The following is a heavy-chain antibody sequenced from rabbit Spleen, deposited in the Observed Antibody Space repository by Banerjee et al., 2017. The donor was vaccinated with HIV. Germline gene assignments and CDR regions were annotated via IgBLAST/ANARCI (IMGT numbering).Heavy chain of an antibody. D-gene: IGHD4-2*01. Sequence: QEQLEESGGDLVKPGAALTLTCKASGLDFTKNYWICWIRQAPGKGLEWIACFDVTKYGTAYYASWAKGRFTISKTSSTTVTLRMTSLTAADTATYFCARDAAGREDFNLWGQGTLVTVS. CDR2: FDVTKYGTA. CDR1: GLDFTKNYW. J-gene: IGHJ4*01. V-gene: IGHV1S45*01. CDR3: ARDAAGREDFNL.